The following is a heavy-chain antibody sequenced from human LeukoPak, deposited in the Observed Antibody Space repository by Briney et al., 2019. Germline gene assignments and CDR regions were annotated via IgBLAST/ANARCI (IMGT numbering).Heavy chain of an antibody. J-gene: IGHJ4*02. D-gene: IGHD3-10*01. CDR1: GFTFSSYA. CDR3: ARGGAYYYGSGRYVSPLWYFDY. V-gene: IGHV3-23*01. Sequence: GGSLRLSCAASGFTFSSYAMSWVRQAPGKGLEWVSAISGSGGSTYYADSVKGRFTISRDNAKNSLYLQMNSLRAEDTAVYYCARGGAYYYGSGRYVSPLWYFDYWGQGTLVTVSS. CDR2: ISGSGGST.